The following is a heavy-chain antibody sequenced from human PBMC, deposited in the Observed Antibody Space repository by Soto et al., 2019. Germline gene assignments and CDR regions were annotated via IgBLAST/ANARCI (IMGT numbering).Heavy chain of an antibody. J-gene: IGHJ6*02. CDR3: ASECGNQRPLYYYYYGMDV. CDR1: GFTFSTYR. Sequence: PGWSQRLFSAAAGFTFSTYRMHSICWAPGKGLVWVADLWSDGRNQSYEDSVKGRFTICRDNSKNTLYLPMNSLRAEATAVYYCASECGNQRPLYYYYYGMDVWGQGTTVTVSS. D-gene: IGHD6-25*01. V-gene: IGHV3-33*01. CDR2: LWSDGRNQ.